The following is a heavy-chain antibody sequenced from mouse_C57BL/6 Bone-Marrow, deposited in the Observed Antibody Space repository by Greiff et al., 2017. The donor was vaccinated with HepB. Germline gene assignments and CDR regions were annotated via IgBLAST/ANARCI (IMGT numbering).Heavy chain of an antibody. J-gene: IGHJ4*01. CDR3: ARLLGAMDY. V-gene: IGHV1-50*01. Sequence: VQLQQSGAELVKPGASVKLSCKASGYTFTSYWMQWVKQRPGQGLEWIGEIDPSDSYTNYNQKFKGKATLTVDTSSSTAYMQLSSLTSEDSAVYYCARLLGAMDYWGQGTSVTVSS. D-gene: IGHD4-1*01. CDR1: GYTFTSYW. CDR2: IDPSDSYT.